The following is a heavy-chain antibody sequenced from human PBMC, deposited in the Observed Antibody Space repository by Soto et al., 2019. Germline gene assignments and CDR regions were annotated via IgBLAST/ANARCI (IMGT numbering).Heavy chain of an antibody. V-gene: IGHV3-23*01. Sequence: GGSLRLSCAASGLTFSSYAMSWVRQAPGKGLEWVSAISGSGGSTYYADSVKGRFTISRDNSKNTLYLQMNSLRAEDTAVYYCAKGWPIFGVVITHFDYWGQGTLVTVSS. CDR3: AKGWPIFGVVITHFDY. J-gene: IGHJ4*02. D-gene: IGHD3-3*01. CDR1: GLTFSSYA. CDR2: ISGSGGST.